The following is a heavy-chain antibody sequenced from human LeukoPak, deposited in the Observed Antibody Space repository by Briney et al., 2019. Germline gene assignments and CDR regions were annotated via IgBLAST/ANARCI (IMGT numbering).Heavy chain of an antibody. V-gene: IGHV1-69*13. CDR3: AREERRGSRLVDY. J-gene: IGHJ4*02. Sequence: ASVKVSCKASGGTFSSYAISWVRQAPGQGLEWMGGIIPIFGTANYAQKFQGRDTITADESTSTAYMELSSLRSEDTAVYYCAREERRGSRLVDYWGQGTLVTVSS. CDR2: IIPIFGTA. CDR1: GGTFSSYA. D-gene: IGHD1-26*01.